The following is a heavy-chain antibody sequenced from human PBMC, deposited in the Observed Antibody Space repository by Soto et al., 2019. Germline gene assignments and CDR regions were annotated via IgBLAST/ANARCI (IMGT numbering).Heavy chain of an antibody. D-gene: IGHD5-18*01. CDR3: ARSREYSFGYKSPFDV. CDR2: IYYSGST. Sequence: PSETLSLTCTVSGGSISSGGYYWSWIRQHSGKGLEWIGYIYYSGSTYYNPSLKSRVTISVDTSKNQFSLKLSSVTAADTAIYYCARSREYSFGYKSPFDVWGQGTTVTVSS. V-gene: IGHV4-31*03. J-gene: IGHJ3*01. CDR1: GGSISSGGYY.